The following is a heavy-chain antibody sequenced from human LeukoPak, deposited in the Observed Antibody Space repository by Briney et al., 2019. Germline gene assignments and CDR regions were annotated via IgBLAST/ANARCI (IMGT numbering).Heavy chain of an antibody. CDR3: AKEGSSGWYPY. CDR2: ISGSGGST. D-gene: IGHD6-19*01. CDR1: GFTFSSYA. J-gene: IGHJ4*02. V-gene: IGHV3-23*01. Sequence: GGSLRLSCVASGFTFSSYAMSWVRQAPRKGLEWVSVISGSGGSTNYADSVKGRFTISRDNSKNTLYLQMNSLRAEDTAVYYCAKEGSSGWYPYWGQGTLVTVSS.